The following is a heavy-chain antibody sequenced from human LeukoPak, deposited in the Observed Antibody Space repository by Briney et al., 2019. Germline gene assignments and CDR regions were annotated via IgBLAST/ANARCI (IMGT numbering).Heavy chain of an antibody. Sequence: PSETLSLTCTVSGGSISSYYWSWIRQPAGKGLEWLGRIYTSGSTNHNPSLKRRVTISVDASKNQSSLKQSSVTTADPAVYYCANLFPAVARYFDYWGQGTLVTVAS. CDR2: IYTSGST. J-gene: IGHJ4*02. CDR1: GGSISSYY. V-gene: IGHV4-4*07. CDR3: ANLFPAVARYFDY. D-gene: IGHD6-19*01.